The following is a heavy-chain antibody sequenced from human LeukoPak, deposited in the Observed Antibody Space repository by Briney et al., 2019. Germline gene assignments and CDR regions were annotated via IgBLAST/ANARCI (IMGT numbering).Heavy chain of an antibody. CDR3: AREDFWSGYPLYYFDY. CDR2: ISGSGGST. Sequence: GGSLRLSCAASGFTFSSYAMSWVRQAPGKGLEWVSAISGSGGSTYYADSVKGRFTISRDNSKDTLYLQMNSLRAEDTAVYYCAREDFWSGYPLYYFDYWGQGTLVTVSS. V-gene: IGHV3-23*01. J-gene: IGHJ4*02. CDR1: GFTFSSYA. D-gene: IGHD3-3*01.